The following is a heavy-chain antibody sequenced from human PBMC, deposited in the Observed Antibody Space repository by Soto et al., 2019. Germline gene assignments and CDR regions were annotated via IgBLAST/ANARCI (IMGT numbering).Heavy chain of an antibody. CDR2: IFHSGYT. CDR3: ARHGRGDCSGGSCYGLDN. Sequence: QVQLQESGPGLVKPSGTLSLNCAVSSGSISSRNWWSWVRQPPGKGLEWIGEIFHSGYTSYNPSLKSRVTISVDKSKNQFSLKLSSVPAADTAVYYCARHGRGDCSGGSCYGLDNWGQGTLVTVSS. D-gene: IGHD2-15*01. J-gene: IGHJ4*02. CDR1: SGSISSRNW. V-gene: IGHV4-4*02.